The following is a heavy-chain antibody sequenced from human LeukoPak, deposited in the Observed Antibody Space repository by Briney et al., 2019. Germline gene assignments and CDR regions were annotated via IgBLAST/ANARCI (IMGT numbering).Heavy chain of an antibody. CDR3: AKETQDYSSDY. D-gene: IGHD4-11*01. CDR2: INSNGGNT. V-gene: IGHV3-23*01. J-gene: IGHJ4*02. Sequence: PGGSLRLSCAASGFTVSSNYMSWVRQAPGKGLEWVSTINSNGGNTYYADSVKGRFTISRDNSKDTLYLQMKSLRAEDTAVYYCAKETQDYSSDYWGQGILVTVSS. CDR1: GFTVSSNY.